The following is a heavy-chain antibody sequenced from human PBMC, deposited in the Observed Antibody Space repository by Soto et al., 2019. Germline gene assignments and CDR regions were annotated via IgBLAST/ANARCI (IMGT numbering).Heavy chain of an antibody. D-gene: IGHD3-10*01. J-gene: IGHJ5*02. CDR2: IYYSGST. CDR1: GGSISSGGYY. CDR3: ARVAMVRENNWLDL. V-gene: IGHV4-31*03. Sequence: SETLSLTCTVSGGSISSGGYYWILIRQHPGKGLEWIGYIYYSGSTYYNPSLKSRVTISVDTSKSQFSLKLSSVTAADTAVYYCARVAMVRENNWLDLWGQGTLVTVSS.